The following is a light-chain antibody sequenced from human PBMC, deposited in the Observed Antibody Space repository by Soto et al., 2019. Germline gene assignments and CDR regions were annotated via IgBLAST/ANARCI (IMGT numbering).Light chain of an antibody. Sequence: DIPMTQSPTSLSASVGDRVTITCRASQGIRNYVAWYQQIPGKAPKLLIYAASTLQSGVPSRFSGSGSRTDFTLTIDGLQPEDVATYSCQKYSSVPVFGPGTKVEIK. CDR1: QGIRNY. CDR3: QKYSSVPV. J-gene: IGKJ3*01. V-gene: IGKV1-27*01. CDR2: AAS.